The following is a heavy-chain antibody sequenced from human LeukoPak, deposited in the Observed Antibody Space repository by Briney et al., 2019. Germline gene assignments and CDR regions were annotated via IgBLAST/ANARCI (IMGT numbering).Heavy chain of an antibody. V-gene: IGHV3-23*01. Sequence: GSLRLSCAASGFTFSSYAMSWVRQAPGKGLEWVSAISGSGGSTYYADSVKGRFTISRDNSKNTLYLQMNSLRAEDTAVYYCAQPIYDFWSGYAFDIWGQGTMVTVSS. CDR1: GFTFSSYA. J-gene: IGHJ3*02. CDR2: ISGSGGST. D-gene: IGHD3-3*01. CDR3: AQPIYDFWSGYAFDI.